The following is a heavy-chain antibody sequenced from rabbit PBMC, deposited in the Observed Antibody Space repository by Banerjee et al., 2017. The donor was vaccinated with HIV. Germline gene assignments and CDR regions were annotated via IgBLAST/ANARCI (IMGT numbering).Heavy chain of an antibody. J-gene: IGHJ4*01. V-gene: IGHV1S40*01. D-gene: IGHD6-1*01. CDR1: GFSFSSGYD. CDR2: IYTGSGSA. CDR3: ARGDGGASYGYGL. Sequence: QQLVESGGGLVKPGASLTLTCKASGFSFSSGYDMCWVRQAPGKGLEWIACIYTGSGSAYYASWAKGRFAISKTSSTAVTLQMTSLTAADTATYFCARGDGGASYGYGLWGPGTLVTVS.